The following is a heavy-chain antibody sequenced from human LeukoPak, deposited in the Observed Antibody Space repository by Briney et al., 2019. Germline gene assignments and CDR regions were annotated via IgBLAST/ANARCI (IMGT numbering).Heavy chain of an antibody. J-gene: IGHJ6*04. Sequence: ASVKVSCKASGGTFSSYAISWVRQAPGQGLEWMGGIIPIFGTANYAQKFQGRVTITADKSTSTAYMELSRLRSEDTAVYYCALADIVVVPAAMPHYGMDVWGKGTTVTVSS. D-gene: IGHD2-2*01. V-gene: IGHV1-69*06. CDR2: IIPIFGTA. CDR1: GGTFSSYA. CDR3: ALADIVVVPAAMPHYGMDV.